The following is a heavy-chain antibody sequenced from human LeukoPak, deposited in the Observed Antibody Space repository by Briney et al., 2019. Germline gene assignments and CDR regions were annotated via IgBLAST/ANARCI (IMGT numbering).Heavy chain of an antibody. D-gene: IGHD6-6*01. V-gene: IGHV3-30-3*01. J-gene: IGHJ4*02. CDR2: ISYDGSNK. Sequence: GRSLRLSCAASGFTFSSYAMHWVRQAPGKGLEWVAVISYDGSNKYYADSVKGRFTISRDNSKNTLYLQMNSLRAEDTAVYYCARDFGQLDPTFDYWGQGTLVTVSS. CDR1: GFTFSSYA. CDR3: ARDFGQLDPTFDY.